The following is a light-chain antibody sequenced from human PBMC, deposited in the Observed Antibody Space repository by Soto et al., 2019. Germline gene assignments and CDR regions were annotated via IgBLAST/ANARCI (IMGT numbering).Light chain of an antibody. CDR3: QQYGSSPQT. CDR2: GAS. CDR1: QSVSTAY. V-gene: IGKV3-20*01. J-gene: IGKJ2*01. Sequence: ENVLTQSPDSLSLSPGDRATLFCRASQSVSTAYLAWYQWRAGQAPRLLIYGASFRATGIQDRFSGSGAGTDFTLTISRLEAEDFALYFCQQYGSSPQTFGQGTKLEIK.